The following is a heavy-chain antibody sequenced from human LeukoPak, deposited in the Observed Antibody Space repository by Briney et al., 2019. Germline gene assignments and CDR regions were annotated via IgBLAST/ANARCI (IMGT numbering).Heavy chain of an antibody. CDR1: GYTFTGYY. Sequence: ASVKVSCKASGYTFTGYYMHWVRQAPGQGLERMGWINPNSGGTNYAQKFQGRVTMTRDTSISTAYMELSRLRSDDTAVYYCARGFRRGGSYYEGIDYWGQGTLVTVSS. CDR3: ARGFRRGGSYYEGIDY. D-gene: IGHD1-26*01. J-gene: IGHJ4*02. V-gene: IGHV1-2*02. CDR2: INPNSGGT.